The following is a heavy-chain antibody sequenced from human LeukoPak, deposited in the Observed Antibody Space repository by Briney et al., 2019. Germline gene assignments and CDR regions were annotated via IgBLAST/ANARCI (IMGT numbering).Heavy chain of an antibody. CDR3: ATADWESFYFDS. CDR2: TSYSEGT. Sequence: SETLSLTCTVSGGSVSRGGYYWNWIRQHPGKGLEWIGFTSYSEGTYYNPSLMSRITISVNRSQNQFSLKMRDVTAADTAVYFCATADWESFYFDSWGQGALVAVSS. V-gene: IGHV4-31*03. D-gene: IGHD1-26*01. J-gene: IGHJ4*02. CDR1: GGSVSRGGYY.